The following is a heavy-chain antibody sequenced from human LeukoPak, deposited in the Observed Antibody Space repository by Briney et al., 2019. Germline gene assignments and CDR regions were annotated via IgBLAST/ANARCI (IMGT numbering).Heavy chain of an antibody. D-gene: IGHD4-17*01. V-gene: IGHV3-15*01. Sequence: PGGSLRLSCAASGFTFSNAWMSWLRQAPGKGLEWVGRIKSKTDGGTTDYAAPVKGRFTISRDDSKNTLYLQMSSLKTEDTAVYYCTTKRLRSPFDYWGQGTLVTVSS. CDR2: IKSKTDGGTT. CDR3: TTKRLRSPFDY. CDR1: GFTFSNAW. J-gene: IGHJ4*02.